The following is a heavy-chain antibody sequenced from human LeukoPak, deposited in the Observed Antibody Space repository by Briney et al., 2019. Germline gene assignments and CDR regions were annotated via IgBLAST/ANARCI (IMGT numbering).Heavy chain of an antibody. Sequence: SETLFLTCTVSGGTITNYYWFWIRQPAGKGLEWIGRIYVSGSTNYNPSLKSRVTVSVDTSKNQFSLNLSSVTAADTAVYYCAHYGGNSRAFDIWGQGTMVTVSS. D-gene: IGHD4-23*01. J-gene: IGHJ3*02. CDR3: AHYGGNSRAFDI. CDR2: IYVSGST. V-gene: IGHV4-4*07. CDR1: GGTITNYY.